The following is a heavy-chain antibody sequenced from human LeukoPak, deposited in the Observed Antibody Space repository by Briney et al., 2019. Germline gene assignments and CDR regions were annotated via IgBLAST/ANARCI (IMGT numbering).Heavy chain of an antibody. CDR1: GFTVSRNY. Sequence: PGGSLRLSCAASGFTVSRNYMTWARQAPGKGLEWVSVIYSGGGTYYADSVRARFTIPRDVSKNTVYLQMNSLRVDDTAIYYCATGTMVTTAFDNWGEGTLGTVSS. D-gene: IGHD4/OR15-4a*01. V-gene: IGHV3-66*01. CDR3: ATGTMVTTAFDN. CDR2: IYSGGGT. J-gene: IGHJ4*02.